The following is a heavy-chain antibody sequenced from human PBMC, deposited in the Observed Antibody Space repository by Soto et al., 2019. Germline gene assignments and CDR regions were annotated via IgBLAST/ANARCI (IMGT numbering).Heavy chain of an antibody. J-gene: IGHJ4*02. D-gene: IGHD6-13*01. Sequence: QVQLQQWGAGLLKPSETLSLTCAVYGGYFSGYYWSWIRHPPGKGLEWIGEINHSGSTNYNPSRRSRVTISVDTSKNQFSLKLSSVTAADTAVYYCARGLSASSSWYTFDYWGQGTLVTVSS. CDR1: GGYFSGYY. CDR3: ARGLSASSSWYTFDY. V-gene: IGHV4-34*01. CDR2: INHSGST.